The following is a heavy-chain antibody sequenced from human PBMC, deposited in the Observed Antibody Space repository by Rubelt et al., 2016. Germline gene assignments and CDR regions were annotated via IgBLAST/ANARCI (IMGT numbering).Heavy chain of an antibody. Sequence: EVQLVESGGGVVQPGRSLRLSCAASGFTFSSFAMHWVRQAPGKGLEWVSYITSSSDTIFYADSVGGRFTISRYNAKNSLYLQMNSLRAEDTALYYCASAVLDYWGQGTLVIVSS. J-gene: IGHJ4*02. V-gene: IGHV3-48*01. CDR3: ASAVLDY. CDR2: ITSSSDTI. CDR1: GFTFSSFA.